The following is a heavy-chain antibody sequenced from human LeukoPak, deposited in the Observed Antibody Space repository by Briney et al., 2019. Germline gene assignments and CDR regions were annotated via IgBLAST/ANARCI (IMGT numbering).Heavy chain of an antibody. D-gene: IGHD3-22*01. Sequence: GTSLRLSCAASGFTFSRYDMHWVRQAPGKGLEWVAVISYHESNKYYADSVKGRFTISRDNSKNTLYLQMNSLRAEDTAVYYCAKEVISDGSGYYYPFDYWGQGTLVTVSS. J-gene: IGHJ4*02. CDR2: ISYHESNK. CDR1: GFTFSRYD. V-gene: IGHV3-30*18. CDR3: AKEVISDGSGYYYPFDY.